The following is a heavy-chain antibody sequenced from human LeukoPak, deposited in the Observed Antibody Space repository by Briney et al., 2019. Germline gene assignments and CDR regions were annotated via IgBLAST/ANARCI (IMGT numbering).Heavy chain of an antibody. J-gene: IGHJ4*02. V-gene: IGHV3-48*04. CDR1: GFPFSNYH. CDR2: ITNSGTST. Sequence: GGSLRLSCAASGFPFSNYHVNWVRQAPGQGLECVSYITNSGTSTSYADSVKGRFTISRGNAKNSVYLQMTSLRVEDTAVYYCARDRESSSSWLLDYWGQGTPVTVSS. D-gene: IGHD6-13*01. CDR3: ARDRESSSSWLLDY.